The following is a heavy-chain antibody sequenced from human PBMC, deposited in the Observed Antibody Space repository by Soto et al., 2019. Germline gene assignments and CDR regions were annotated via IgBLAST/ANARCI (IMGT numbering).Heavy chain of an antibody. CDR3: ARDGLTFGGD. J-gene: IGHJ4*02. V-gene: IGHV3-21*06. CDR1: GFTFGSFT. CDR2: ISSSSAYI. Sequence: EVHLVEAGGGLVKPGESLTLSCAASGFTFGSFTLNWVRQAPGKGLEWVSSISSSSAYIYYAESVKGRFTISIDNARSTLYLQMNSLRLDDTAVYFCARDGLTFGGDWGQGTLVAVSS. D-gene: IGHD3-16*01.